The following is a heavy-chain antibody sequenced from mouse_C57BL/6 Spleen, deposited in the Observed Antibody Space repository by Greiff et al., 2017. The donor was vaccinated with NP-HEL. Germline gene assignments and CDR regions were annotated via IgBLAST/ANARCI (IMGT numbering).Heavy chain of an antibody. CDR2: IDPSDSET. V-gene: IGHV1-52*01. D-gene: IGHD1-1*01. CDR3: ARAVYGTPGPFAY. Sequence: VQLQQPGAELVRPGSSVKLSCKASGYTFTSYWMHWVKQRPIQGLEWIGNIDPSDSETHYNQKFKDKATLTVDKSSSTAYMQLSSLTSEDSAVYYCARAVYGTPGPFAYWGQGTLVTVSA. J-gene: IGHJ3*01. CDR1: GYTFTSYW.